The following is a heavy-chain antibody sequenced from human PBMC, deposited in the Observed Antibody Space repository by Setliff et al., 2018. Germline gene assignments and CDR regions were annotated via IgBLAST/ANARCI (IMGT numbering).Heavy chain of an antibody. Sequence: GGSLRLSCAASGFTFSNYAMGWVRQAPGKGLEWVSVIYSGGSRTYSADSVKGRFTIFRDNSRNTLHLQMNSLRAEDTAMYYCAKDWVFPGSLDYWGQGTLVTVSS. CDR1: GFTFSNYA. D-gene: IGHD3-10*01. V-gene: IGHV3-23*03. CDR2: IYSGGSRT. CDR3: AKDWVFPGSLDY. J-gene: IGHJ4*02.